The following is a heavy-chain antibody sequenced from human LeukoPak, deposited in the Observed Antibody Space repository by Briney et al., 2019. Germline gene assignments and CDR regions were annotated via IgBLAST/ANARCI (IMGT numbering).Heavy chain of an antibody. J-gene: IGHJ4*02. CDR1: GCTFSSYA. Sequence: ASVKVACKASGCTFSSYAISGVRQAPGQGLEWMGRVIPILGIANYAQKFQGRVTITAGNSTSTSYMELSSLRSEDTAVYYCAREHYGDYDPLDYWGQGTLVTVSS. V-gene: IGHV1-69*04. CDR3: AREHYGDYDPLDY. CDR2: VIPILGIA. D-gene: IGHD4-17*01.